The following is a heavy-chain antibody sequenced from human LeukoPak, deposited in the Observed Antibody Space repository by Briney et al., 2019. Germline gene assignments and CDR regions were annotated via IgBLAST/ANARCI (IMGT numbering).Heavy chain of an antibody. CDR2: ISSSSSTV. CDR3: AREYNSSVGRAFDI. V-gene: IGHV3-48*01. J-gene: IGHJ3*02. CDR1: GFTFSTYS. Sequence: GGSLRLSCAASGFTFSTYSLNWVRQAPGKGLEWLSYISSSSSTVYYADSVKGRFTISRDNAKNSLCLQMSSLRADDTAVYYCAREYNSSVGRAFDIWGQGTMVTVSS. D-gene: IGHD6-13*01.